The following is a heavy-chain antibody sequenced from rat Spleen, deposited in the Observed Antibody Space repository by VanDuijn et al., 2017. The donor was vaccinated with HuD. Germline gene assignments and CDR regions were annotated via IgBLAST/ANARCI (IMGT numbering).Heavy chain of an antibody. Sequence: QVQLKESGPGLVQPSQTLSLTCTVSGFSLTSNSVHWVRQPPGKGLEWMGGIWGDGTTDYNSVIKSRLSISRDTSKSQVFLRMNSLQSEDTAIYFCTRGYGYWGQGVMVTVSS. D-gene: IGHD1-7*01. J-gene: IGHJ2*01. CDR1: GFSLTSNS. V-gene: IGHV2-1*01. CDR2: IWGDGTT. CDR3: TRGYGY.